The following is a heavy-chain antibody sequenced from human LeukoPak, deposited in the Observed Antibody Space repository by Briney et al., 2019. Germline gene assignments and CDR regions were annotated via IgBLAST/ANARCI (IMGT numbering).Heavy chain of an antibody. V-gene: IGHV1-18*01. CDR3: AREYCTGGVCFHYMDV. Sequence: GASVKVSCKASGYTFTSYGISWVRQAPGQGLEWMGWISAYNGNTNYAQKLQGRVTMTTVTSTSTAYMELRSLRSDDTAVYYCAREYCTGGVCFHYMDVWGKGTTVTVSS. CDR2: ISAYNGNT. J-gene: IGHJ6*03. CDR1: GYTFTSYG. D-gene: IGHD2-8*02.